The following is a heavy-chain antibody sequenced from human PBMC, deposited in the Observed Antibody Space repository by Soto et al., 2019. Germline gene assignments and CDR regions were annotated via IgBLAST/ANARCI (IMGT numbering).Heavy chain of an antibody. V-gene: IGHV3-23*01. CDR1: GFSFSDYA. J-gene: IGHJ4*02. CDR3: AKRSPYSSGWYSPIFDY. CDR2: ISESGGST. D-gene: IGHD6-13*01. Sequence: AASGFSFSDYAMSWVRQAPGKGLEWVSVISESGGSTHYADSVRGRFTVSRDNSKNSLSLRMSSLRDEDTAVYFCAKRSPYSSGWYSPIFDYWGQGALVTVSS.